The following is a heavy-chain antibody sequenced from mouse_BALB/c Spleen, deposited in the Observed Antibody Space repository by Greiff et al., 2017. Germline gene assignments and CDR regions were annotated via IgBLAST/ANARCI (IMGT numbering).Heavy chain of an antibody. CDR2: IDPANGNT. CDR1: GFNIKDTY. V-gene: IGHV14-3*02. CDR3: ARSTTDNWFAY. J-gene: IGHJ3*01. Sequence: EVQLQQSGAELVKPGASVKLSCTASGFNIKDTYMHWVKQRPEQGLEWIGRIDPANGNTKYDPKFQGKATITADTSSNTAYLQLSSLTSEDTAVYYCARSTTDNWFAYWGQGTLVTVSA. D-gene: IGHD1-1*01.